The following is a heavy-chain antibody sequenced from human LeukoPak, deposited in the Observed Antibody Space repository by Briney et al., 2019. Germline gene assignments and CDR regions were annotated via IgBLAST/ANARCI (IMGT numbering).Heavy chain of an antibody. V-gene: IGHV3-48*01. J-gene: IGHJ4*02. Sequence: GGSLRLSCAASGFTFSSHGMNWVRQAPGKGLEWVSYISSSSSTIYYADSVKGRFTISRDNAKNSLYLQMNSLRAEDTAVYYCARVAVANVDYWGQGTLVTVSS. CDR3: ARVAVANVDY. D-gene: IGHD6-19*01. CDR1: GFTFSSHG. CDR2: ISSSSSTI.